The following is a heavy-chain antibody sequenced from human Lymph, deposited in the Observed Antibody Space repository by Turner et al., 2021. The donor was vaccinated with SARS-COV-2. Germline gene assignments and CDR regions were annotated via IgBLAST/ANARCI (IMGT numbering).Heavy chain of an antibody. CDR1: GDSINSSFYY. D-gene: IGHD6-19*01. CDR2: VYCSGST. Sequence: QPQVQASGPGRAKPSESLSLTCPDSGDSINSSFYYWGGLRQPPGKGLGWMGSVYCSGSTYNNPYIKSGVTRSVDTSKNQFSLKRSAVTAADTAVFYCARGAPQGWYVPVFDYWGQGTLVTVSS. CDR3: ARGAPQGWYVPVFDY. J-gene: IGHJ4*02. V-gene: IGHV4-39*01.